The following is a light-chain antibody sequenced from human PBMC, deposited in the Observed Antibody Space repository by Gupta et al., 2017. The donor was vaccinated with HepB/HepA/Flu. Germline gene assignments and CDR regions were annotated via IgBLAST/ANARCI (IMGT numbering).Light chain of an antibody. J-gene: IGKJ1*01. V-gene: IGKV1-5*03. CDR3: LQYNSWWT. CDR1: QRIDDW. Sequence: DIQVTQSPSTLSASVGDRVTITCRASQRIDDWLAWYQHKPGKAPKLLIYKASNLESGVPSRFSGGGFGTEFTLTISNLQPDDFATYYCLQYNSWWTFGQGTKVEIK. CDR2: KAS.